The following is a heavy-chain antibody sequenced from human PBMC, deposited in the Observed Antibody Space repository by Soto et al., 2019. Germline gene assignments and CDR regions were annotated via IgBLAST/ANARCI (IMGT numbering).Heavy chain of an antibody. D-gene: IGHD6-19*01. J-gene: IGHJ4*02. V-gene: IGHV1-69*11. CDR3: ARCRTVSGVFDY. CDR1: GGTLSSYG. CDR2: ITPILGTA. Sequence: QVQLVQSGAEVKKPGSSVKVSCKASGGTLSSYGINWVRQAPGQGLEWMGGITPILGTAYYAQNFQGRVTITADESTTTAYMELSSLRSDDTAIYYCARCRTVSGVFDYWGQGTLLTVSS.